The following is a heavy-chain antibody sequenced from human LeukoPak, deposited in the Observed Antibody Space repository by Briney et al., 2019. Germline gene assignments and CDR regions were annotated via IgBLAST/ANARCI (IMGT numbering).Heavy chain of an antibody. CDR2: INHSGST. Sequence: PSETLSLTCAVYGGSFSGYYWSWIRQPPGKGLEWIGEINHSGSTNYNPSLKSRVTISVDTSKNQSSLKLSSVTAADTAVYYRARSSGTTWFDPWGQGTLVTVSS. J-gene: IGHJ5*02. CDR1: GGSFSGYY. D-gene: IGHD1-1*01. V-gene: IGHV4-34*01. CDR3: ARSSGTTWFDP.